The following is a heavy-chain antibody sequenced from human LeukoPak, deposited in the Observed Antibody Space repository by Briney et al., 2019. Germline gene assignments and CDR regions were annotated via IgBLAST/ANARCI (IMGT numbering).Heavy chain of an antibody. Sequence: GGSLRLSCAASGFTSSSYGMSWVRQAPGKGLEWVSAISGSGGSTYYADSVKGRFTISRDNSKNTLHLQMNSLRAEDTAVYYCAKDRGGSYYSSFDYWGQGTLVTVSS. V-gene: IGHV3-23*01. CDR3: AKDRGGSYYSSFDY. CDR2: ISGSGGST. D-gene: IGHD1-26*01. CDR1: GFTSSSYG. J-gene: IGHJ4*02.